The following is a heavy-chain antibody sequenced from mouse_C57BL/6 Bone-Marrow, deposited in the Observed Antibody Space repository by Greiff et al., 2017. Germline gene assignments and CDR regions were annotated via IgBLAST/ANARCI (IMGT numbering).Heavy chain of an antibody. CDR2: IYWGDDK. V-gene: IGHV8-12*01. Sequence: QVTLKESGPGILQSSQTLSLTCSFSGFSLSTSGMGVSWIRQPSGKGLEWLAHIYWGDDKRYNPSLKSRLTISKDTSRNQVFLKITSVDTADTATYYCARSVGVYFDYWGQGTTLTVSS. CDR3: ARSVGVYFDY. J-gene: IGHJ2*01. CDR1: GFSLSTSGMG.